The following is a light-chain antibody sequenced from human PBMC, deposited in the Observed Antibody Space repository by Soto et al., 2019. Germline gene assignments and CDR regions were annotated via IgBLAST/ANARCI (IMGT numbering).Light chain of an antibody. J-gene: IGKJ2*01. V-gene: IGKV2-30*01. CDR2: KVS. Sequence: DVVMTQSPLSLPVTLGQPASISCRSSQSLAYSDGNTYLNWFQQRPGQSPRRLIYKVSNRDSGVHDRLSGSGSGADFTLKISRVEAEDVGVYYCMQGTHWPPYTFGQGTKLEIK. CDR3: MQGTHWPPYT. CDR1: QSLAYSDGNTY.